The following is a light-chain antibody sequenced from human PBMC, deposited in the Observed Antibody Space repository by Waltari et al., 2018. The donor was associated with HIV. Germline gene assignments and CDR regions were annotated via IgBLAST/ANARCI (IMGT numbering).Light chain of an antibody. CDR3: AAWDSSLSAWV. V-gene: IGLV10-54*01. Sequence: QAGLTQPPSVSKGLRQTATLTCTGNSNNVGYQGAAWLQQHQGHPPKLLSYRNNNRPPGISERLPPSRSGNPAARTITGLQPADDADYYCAAWDSSLSAWVFGGGTKLTVL. J-gene: IGLJ3*02. CDR1: SNNVGYQG. CDR2: RNN.